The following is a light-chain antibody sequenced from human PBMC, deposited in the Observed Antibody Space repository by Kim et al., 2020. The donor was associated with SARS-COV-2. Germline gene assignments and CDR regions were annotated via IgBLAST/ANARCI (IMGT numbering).Light chain of an antibody. CDR3: QQYYSTPPT. CDR1: QSVLYRSNNKNY. V-gene: IGKV4-1*01. CDR2: WAS. Sequence: DIVMTQSPDSLAVSLGERATINCKSSQSVLYRSNNKNYLAWYQQKPGQPPKLIIYWASTRESGVPDRFRGSGSGTDFTLTISSLQAEDVAVYYCQQYYSTPPTFGQGTKVEIK. J-gene: IGKJ1*01.